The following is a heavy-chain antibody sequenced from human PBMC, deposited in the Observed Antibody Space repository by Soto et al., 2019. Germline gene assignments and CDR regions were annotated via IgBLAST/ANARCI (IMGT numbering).Heavy chain of an antibody. CDR3: ARSHPGYYYDSSSYSTDN. V-gene: IGHV4-59*01. CDR1: GASISSYY. D-gene: IGHD3-22*01. Sequence: SETLSLTCTVSGASISSYYWTWIRQPPGKGLEWIGYIADSGTTNYSPSLKGRVTISTDTSKNQFSLKLISVTAADTAVYYCARSHPGYYYDSSSYSTDNWGQGTLVTVSS. CDR2: IADSGTT. J-gene: IGHJ4*02.